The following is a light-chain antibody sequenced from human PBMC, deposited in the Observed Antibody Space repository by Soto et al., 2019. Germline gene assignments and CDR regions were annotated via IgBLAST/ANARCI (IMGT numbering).Light chain of an antibody. V-gene: IGKV3-20*01. CDR3: QQYGSPLWT. J-gene: IGKJ1*01. CDR1: QSVTGTY. Sequence: EIVLTQSPGTLSLSPGDRATLSCRASQSVTGTYLAWYQHKPGQAPRLLIYGESIRATGIPDRFSGSGSGTAFTLTISRLEPEDFEVYYCQQYGSPLWTFGQGTKVEI. CDR2: GES.